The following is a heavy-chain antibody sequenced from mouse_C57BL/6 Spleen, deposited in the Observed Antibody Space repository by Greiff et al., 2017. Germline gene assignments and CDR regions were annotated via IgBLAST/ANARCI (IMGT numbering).Heavy chain of an antibody. CDR1: GFTFSSYT. CDR2: ISGGGGNT. D-gene: IGHD2-5*01. Sequence: EVQLVESGGGLVKPGGSLKLSCAASGFTFSSYTMSWVRQTPEKRLEWVATISGGGGNTYYPDSVKGRFTISRDNAKNTLYLQMSSLRSEDTALYYCARPMGSNYRYVDYWGQGTTLTVSS. V-gene: IGHV5-9*01. J-gene: IGHJ2*01. CDR3: ARPMGSNYRYVDY.